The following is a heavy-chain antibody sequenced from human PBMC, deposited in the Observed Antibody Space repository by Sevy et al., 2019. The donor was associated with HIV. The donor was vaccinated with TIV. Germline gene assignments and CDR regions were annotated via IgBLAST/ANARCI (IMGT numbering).Heavy chain of an antibody. V-gene: IGHV3-30*02. CDR2: IRYDGSNK. CDR1: GFTFSSYG. CDR3: AKDRSTIFGVVIKRYYYYGMDV. J-gene: IGHJ6*02. Sequence: GGSLRLSCAASGFTFSSYGMHWVRQAPGKGLEWVAFIRYDGSNKYYADSVKGRFTISRDNSKNTRYLQMNSLRAEDTAVYYCAKDRSTIFGVVIKRYYYYGMDVWGQGTTVTVSS. D-gene: IGHD3-3*01.